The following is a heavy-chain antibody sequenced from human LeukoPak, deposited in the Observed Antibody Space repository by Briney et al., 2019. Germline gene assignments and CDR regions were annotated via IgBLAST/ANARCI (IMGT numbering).Heavy chain of an antibody. D-gene: IGHD2-21*02. CDR3: ARDSSGLTFGYFDY. J-gene: IGHJ4*02. CDR1: GGTLSSYA. CDR2: IIPILGIA. Sequence: ASVKVSCKASGGTLSSYAISWVRQAPGQGLEWMGRIIPILGIANYAQKFQGRVTITADKSTSTAYMELSSLRSEDTAVYYCARDSSGLTFGYFDYWGQGTLVTVSS. V-gene: IGHV1-69*04.